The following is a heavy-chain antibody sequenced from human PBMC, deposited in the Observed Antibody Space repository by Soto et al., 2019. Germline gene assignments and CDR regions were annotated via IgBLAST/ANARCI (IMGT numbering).Heavy chain of an antibody. Sequence: QVQLQESGPGLVKPSGTLSLTCAVSGGSISSSNWWSWVRQPPGKGLEWIGEIYHSGSTNYNPSLRSRVTTTVDKATNQFSLRLSSGTAADTAVYYCARLYMVRGVMDWFDPWGQGTLVTVSS. V-gene: IGHV4-4*02. CDR3: ARLYMVRGVMDWFDP. CDR2: IYHSGST. J-gene: IGHJ5*02. CDR1: GGSISSSNW. D-gene: IGHD3-10*01.